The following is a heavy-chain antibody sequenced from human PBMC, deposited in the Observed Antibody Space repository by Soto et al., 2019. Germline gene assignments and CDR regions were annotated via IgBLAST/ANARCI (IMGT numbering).Heavy chain of an antibody. J-gene: IGHJ4*02. CDR2: INPNSGGT. CDR1: GYTFTGYY. V-gene: IGHV1-2*04. CDR3: ARGARIAAAGTAGRKYYFDY. Sequence: GASVKVSCKASGYTFTGYYMHWVRQAPGQGLEWMGWINPNSGGTNYAQKFQGWVTMTRDTSISTAYMELSRLRSDDTAVYYCARGARIAAAGTAGRKYYFDYWGQGTLVTVSS. D-gene: IGHD6-13*01.